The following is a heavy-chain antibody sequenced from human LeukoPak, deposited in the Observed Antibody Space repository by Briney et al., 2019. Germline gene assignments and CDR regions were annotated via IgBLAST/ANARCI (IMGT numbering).Heavy chain of an antibody. V-gene: IGHV1-2*02. J-gene: IGHJ6*03. D-gene: IGHD4-17*01. Sequence: ASVKVSCEASGYTFTGYYMHWVRQAPGQGLEWMGWINPNSGGTNYAQKFQGRVTMTRDTSISTAYMELSRLRSDDTAVYYCARGPTVTTYYYYMDVWGKGTTVTVSS. CDR3: ARGPTVTTYYYYMDV. CDR1: GYTFTGYY. CDR2: INPNSGGT.